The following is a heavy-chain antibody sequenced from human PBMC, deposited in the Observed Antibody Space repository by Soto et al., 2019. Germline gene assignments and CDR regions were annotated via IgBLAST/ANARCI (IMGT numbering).Heavy chain of an antibody. D-gene: IGHD3-22*01. J-gene: IGHJ4*02. CDR1: GFTFSSYG. CDR3: AREGTYYYDSSGYPRCDY. V-gene: IGHV3-33*01. CDR2: IWYDGSNK. Sequence: VGSLRLSCAASGFTFSSYGMHWVRQARGKGLEWVAVIWYDGSNKYYADSVKGRFTISRDNSKNTLYLQMNSLRAEDTAVYYCAREGTYYYDSSGYPRCDYWGQGTLVTVSS.